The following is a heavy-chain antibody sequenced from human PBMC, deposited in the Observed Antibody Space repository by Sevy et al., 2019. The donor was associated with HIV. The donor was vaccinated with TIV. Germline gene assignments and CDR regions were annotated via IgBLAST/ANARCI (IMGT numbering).Heavy chain of an antibody. J-gene: IGHJ3*02. CDR2: ISSSSSTI. V-gene: IGHV3-48*02. CDR3: ARDVSGESPAFDI. Sequence: GGSLRLSCAASGFTFSSYSMNWVRQAPGKGLEWVSYISSSSSTIYYADSVKGRFTISRDNAKNSRYLQMNSLRDEDTAVYYCARDVSGESPAFDIWGQGTMVTVSS. CDR1: GFTFSSYS. D-gene: IGHD3-3*01.